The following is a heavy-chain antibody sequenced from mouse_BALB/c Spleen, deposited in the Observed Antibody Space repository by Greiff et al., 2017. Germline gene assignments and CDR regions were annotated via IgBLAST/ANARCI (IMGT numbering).Heavy chain of an antibody. CDR1: GFTFSDYY. CDR2: ISDGGSYT. CDR3: ARAGKTGTGYFDV. V-gene: IGHV5-4*02. D-gene: IGHD4-1*01. J-gene: IGHJ1*01. Sequence: DVMLVESGGGLVKPGGSLKLSCAASGFTFSDYYMYWVRQTPEKRLEWVATISDGGSYTYYPDSVKGRFTISRDNAKNNLYLQMSSLKSEDTAMYYCARAGKTGTGYFDVWGAGTTVTVSS.